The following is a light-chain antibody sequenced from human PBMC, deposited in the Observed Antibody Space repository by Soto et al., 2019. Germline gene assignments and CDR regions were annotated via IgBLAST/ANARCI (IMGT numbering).Light chain of an antibody. CDR3: QQASSFPPT. J-gene: IGKJ5*01. V-gene: IGKV1-12*01. CDR2: AAS. CDR1: QDISSW. Sequence: GDSVTITCGASQDISSWLAWYQQKPGKAPKIMIYAASSLQGGVPSRFSGSGSGTEFTLTISSLQPEDFATYYCQQASSFPPTFGQGTRLEIK.